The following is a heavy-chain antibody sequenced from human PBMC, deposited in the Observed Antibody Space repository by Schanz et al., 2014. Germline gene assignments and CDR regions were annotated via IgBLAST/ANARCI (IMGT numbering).Heavy chain of an antibody. CDR2: MNESHSTI. V-gene: IGHV3-NL1*01. CDR3: ARKVVATIGGYYDN. J-gene: IGHJ4*02. Sequence: QVRLVESGGGVVQPGRSLRLSCAASGFTLSSYGMHWVRQAPGKGLEWVSAMNESHSTIYYADSVRGRFTISRDNAENTLFLQMNSLRAEDTAVYYCARKVVATIGGYYDNWGQGTLVIVSS. CDR1: GFTLSSYG. D-gene: IGHD5-12*01.